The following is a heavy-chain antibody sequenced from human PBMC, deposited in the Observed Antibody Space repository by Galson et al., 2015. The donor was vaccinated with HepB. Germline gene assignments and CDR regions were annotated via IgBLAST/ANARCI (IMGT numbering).Heavy chain of an antibody. J-gene: IGHJ3*02. CDR3: ASWSQDYDFWSGYTEIDAFDI. CDR2: ITPFNGNT. V-gene: IGHV1-45*02. CDR1: GYTFTYRY. D-gene: IGHD3-3*01. Sequence: SVKVSCKASGYTFTYRYLHWVRQAPGQALEWMGRITPFNGNTNYAQKFQDRVTITRDRSMSTAYMELSSLRSEDTAMYYCASWSQDYDFWSGYTEIDAFDIWGQGTMVTVSS.